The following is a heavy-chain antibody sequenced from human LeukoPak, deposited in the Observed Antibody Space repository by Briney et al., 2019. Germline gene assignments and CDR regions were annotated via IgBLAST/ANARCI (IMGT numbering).Heavy chain of an antibody. CDR2: ISYDGSNK. CDR3: ARDAVVVVAATPDY. CDR1: GFTFSSYA. V-gene: IGHV3-30-3*01. J-gene: IGHJ4*02. Sequence: PGGSLRLSCAASGFTFSSYAMHWVRQAPGKGLEWVAVISYDGSNKYYADSVKGRFTISRDNSKNTLCLQMNSLRAEDTAVYYCARDAVVVVAATPDYWGQGTLVTVSS. D-gene: IGHD2-15*01.